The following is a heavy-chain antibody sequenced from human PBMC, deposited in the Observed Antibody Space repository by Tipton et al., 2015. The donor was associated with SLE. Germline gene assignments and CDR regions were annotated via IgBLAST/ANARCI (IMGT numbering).Heavy chain of an antibody. CDR3: ASEGYCSGGSCLLDY. D-gene: IGHD2-15*01. J-gene: IGHJ4*02. CDR1: GFTFSSYS. Sequence: SLRLSCAASGFTFSSYSMYWVRQAPGKGLEWVAVISYDGGNKYYADSVKGRLTISRDNSKSTLYLQMNSLRAEDTAVYYCASEGYCSGGSCLLDYWGQGTLVTVSS. V-gene: IGHV3-30*03. CDR2: ISYDGGNK.